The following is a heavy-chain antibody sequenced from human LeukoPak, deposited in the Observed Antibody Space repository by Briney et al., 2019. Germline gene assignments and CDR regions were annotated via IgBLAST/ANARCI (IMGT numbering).Heavy chain of an antibody. V-gene: IGHV4-39*07. Sequence: KASETLSLTCTVSGGSISSSSYYWGWIRQPPGKGLEWIGSIYYSGSTYYNPSLKSRVTISVDTSKNQFSLKLSSVTAADTAVYYCARDRGIAVAGGGYNWFDPWGQGTLVTVSS. J-gene: IGHJ5*02. CDR1: GGSISSSSYY. D-gene: IGHD6-19*01. CDR2: IYYSGST. CDR3: ARDRGIAVAGGGYNWFDP.